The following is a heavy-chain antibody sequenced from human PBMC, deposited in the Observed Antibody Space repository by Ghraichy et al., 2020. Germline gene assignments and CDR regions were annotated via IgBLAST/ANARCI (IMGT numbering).Heavy chain of an antibody. CDR3: AKDAPNCSSISCYGHYGMDV. D-gene: IGHD2-2*01. CDR2: ISWDGGST. Sequence: ETLSLTCAASGFTFDDYTMHWVRQAPGKGLEWVSLISWDGGSTYYADSVKGRFTISRDNSKNSLYLQMNSLRTEDSASYYCAKDAPNCSSISCYGHYGMDVWGQGTTVTVSS. V-gene: IGHV3-43*01. CDR1: GFTFDDYT. J-gene: IGHJ6*02.